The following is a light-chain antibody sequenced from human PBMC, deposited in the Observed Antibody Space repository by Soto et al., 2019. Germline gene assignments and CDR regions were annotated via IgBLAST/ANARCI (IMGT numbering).Light chain of an antibody. CDR3: QQDYSYPLT. V-gene: IGKV1-8*01. CDR1: QGISSY. CDR2: AAS. J-gene: IGKJ4*01. Sequence: AIRMTQSPSSFSASTGDRVTITCRASQGISSYLAWYQQKPGQAPKLLIYAASTLQSGVPSRFSGSGSGTDFTLTISCLQSEDFATYYCQQDYSYPLTFGGGTKVEIK.